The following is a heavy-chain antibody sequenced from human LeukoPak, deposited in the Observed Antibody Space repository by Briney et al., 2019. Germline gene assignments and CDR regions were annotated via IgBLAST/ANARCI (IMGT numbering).Heavy chain of an antibody. CDR2: ITGSGDRT. J-gene: IGHJ1*01. V-gene: IGHV3-23*01. CDR1: GITASSYA. D-gene: IGHD3/OR15-3a*01. Sequence: PGGPLRLSCAASGITASSYAMTWVRQAPGKGLEWVSSITGSGDRTMYADSVKGRFTISRDNFKNTLYLQMNSLRAEDTAVYYCAREFGLITSHWGQGTLVTVSS. CDR3: AREFGLITSH.